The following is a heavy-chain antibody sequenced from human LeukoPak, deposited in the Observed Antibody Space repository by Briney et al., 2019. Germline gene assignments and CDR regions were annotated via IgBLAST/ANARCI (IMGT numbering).Heavy chain of an antibody. D-gene: IGHD2-2*02. CDR2: IYSGGST. V-gene: IGHV3-53*01. CDR3: AREGYCSSTSCYTLGDAFDI. CDR1: GFTVSSNY. Sequence: PAGSLRLSCAASGFTVSSNYMSWVRQPPGKGLEWVSVIYSGGSTYYADSVKGRFTISRDTSKNTLYLQTNTLRAEDTAVYYCAREGYCSSTSCYTLGDAFDIWGQGTMVTVSS. J-gene: IGHJ3*02.